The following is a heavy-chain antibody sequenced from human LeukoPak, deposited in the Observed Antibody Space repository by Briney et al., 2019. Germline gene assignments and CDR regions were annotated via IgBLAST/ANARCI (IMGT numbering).Heavy chain of an antibody. CDR2: IYSGGST. Sequence: PSETLSLTCTVSSGSINGYYWSWVRQAPGKGLEWGSVIYSGGSTYYADSVKGRFTISRDNSKNTLYLQMNSLRAEDTAVYYCARGYKKQLVQLDYWGQGTLVTVSS. V-gene: IGHV3-53*01. D-gene: IGHD6-6*01. CDR3: ARGYKKQLVQLDY. CDR1: SGSINGYY. J-gene: IGHJ4*02.